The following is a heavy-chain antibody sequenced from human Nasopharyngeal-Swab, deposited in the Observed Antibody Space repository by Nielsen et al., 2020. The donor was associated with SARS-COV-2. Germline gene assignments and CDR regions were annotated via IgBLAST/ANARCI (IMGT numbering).Heavy chain of an antibody. J-gene: IGHJ4*02. CDR1: GFTFSTYA. Sequence: GESLKISCAASGFTFSTYAMSWVRQAPGKGLEWVSTTSGSGGSTHYVDSVKGRFTISRDNSKNTLYLQMNSLRAEDTAVYYCAKDREFGIVGATTFDYWGQGTLVTVSS. CDR3: AKDREFGIVGATTFDY. CDR2: TSGSGGST. V-gene: IGHV3-23*01. D-gene: IGHD1-26*01.